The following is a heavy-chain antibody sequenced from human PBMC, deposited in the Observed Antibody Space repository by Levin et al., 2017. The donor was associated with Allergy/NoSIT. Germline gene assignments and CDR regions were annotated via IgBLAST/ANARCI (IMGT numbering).Heavy chain of an antibody. CDR1: GGSITSSSYY. CDR3: AGRPPGGEDYLDS. D-gene: IGHD4-17*01. V-gene: IGHV4-39*01. J-gene: IGHJ4*02. CDR2: IYSSGST. Sequence: TSETLSLTCTVSGGSITSSSYYWGWIRQPPGKGLEWIGSIYSSGSTYYNPSLKSRVTISVDTSKNQSSLKLSSVPAADTAVYDCAGRPPGGEDYLDSWGRRKLVAV.